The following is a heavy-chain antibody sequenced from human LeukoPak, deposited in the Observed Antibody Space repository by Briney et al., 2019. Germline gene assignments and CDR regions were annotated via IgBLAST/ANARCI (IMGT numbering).Heavy chain of an antibody. CDR2: VSGSGGST. V-gene: IGHV3-23*01. CDR1: GFTFSSYA. J-gene: IGHJ4*02. D-gene: IGHD3-22*01. Sequence: AGSLRLSCAASGFTFSSYAMSWVRQAPGEGMEWVSAVSGSGGSTYYADSVKGRLTISRDNSTNTLYLQMNSLRAEDTAVYYCAKFTMIVVAPFDYWRQGTRVTVSA. CDR3: AKFTMIVVAPFDY.